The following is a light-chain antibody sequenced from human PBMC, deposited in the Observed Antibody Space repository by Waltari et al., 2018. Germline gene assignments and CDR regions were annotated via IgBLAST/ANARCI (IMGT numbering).Light chain of an antibody. CDR1: SRDVGGYNY. CDR3: SSCAGSSYV. J-gene: IGLJ1*01. Sequence: QSALTQPPSAAGSPGQSVAISCTGTSRDVGGYNYVSWYQQHPGKAPKLMSYEVTKRPPGVPDRFSGSKSGNTASLTISGLQAEDEADYYCSSCAGSSYVFGTGTKVTVL. V-gene: IGLV2-8*01. CDR2: EVT.